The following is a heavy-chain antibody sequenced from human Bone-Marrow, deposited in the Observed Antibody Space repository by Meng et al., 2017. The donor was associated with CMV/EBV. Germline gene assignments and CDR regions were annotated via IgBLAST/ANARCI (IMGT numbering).Heavy chain of an antibody. CDR3: ARDVAIYCSGGSCYRGSYWFDP. V-gene: IGHV1-2*02. D-gene: IGHD2-15*01. Sequence: VKVSCKASGYTFTGYYMHWVRQAPGQGLEWMGWINPNSGGTNYAQKFQGRVTMTRDTSISTAYMELSRLRSDDTAVYYCARDVAIYCSGGSCYRGSYWFDPWGQGTLVTVSS. J-gene: IGHJ5*02. CDR1: GYTFTGYY. CDR2: INPNSGGT.